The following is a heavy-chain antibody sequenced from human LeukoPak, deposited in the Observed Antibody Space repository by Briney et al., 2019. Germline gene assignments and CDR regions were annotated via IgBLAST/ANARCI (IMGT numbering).Heavy chain of an antibody. J-gene: IGHJ5*02. CDR1: GLTFSSYS. Sequence: GGSLRLSCVASGLTFSSYSMKWVRQAPGKGLEWVSSISSSSSYIYYADSVKGRFTISRDNAKNSLYLQMNSLRAEDTAVYYCARSPSSSVWFDPWGQGTLVTVSS. CDR3: ARSPSSSVWFDP. V-gene: IGHV3-21*01. CDR2: ISSSSSYI. D-gene: IGHD6-6*01.